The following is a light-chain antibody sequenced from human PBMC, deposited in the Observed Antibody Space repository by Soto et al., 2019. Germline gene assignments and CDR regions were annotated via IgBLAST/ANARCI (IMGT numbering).Light chain of an antibody. CDR3: SSYTASSTLI. Sequence: QSALTQPASVSGSPGQSITISCTGTSSDVGRYKLVSWYQQHPGKAPKLMIYDVTYRPSGVSNRFSGSKSGNTASLTISGLQAEDEAYYYCSSYTASSTLIFGGGTKLTVL. CDR2: DVT. V-gene: IGLV2-14*03. CDR1: SSDVGRYKL. J-gene: IGLJ2*01.